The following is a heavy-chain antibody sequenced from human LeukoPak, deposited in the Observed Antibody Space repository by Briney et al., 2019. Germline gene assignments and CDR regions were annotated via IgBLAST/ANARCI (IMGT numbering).Heavy chain of an antibody. Sequence: SETLSLTCAVSGGSISSSSYYWGWIRQPPGKGLEWIATIYYSGSTYYNPSLKGRVTISVDTSKNQFSLKLSSVTAADTAVYYCARHDSYGSVNWFDPWGQGTLVTVSS. D-gene: IGHD3-10*01. J-gene: IGHJ5*02. CDR1: GGSISSSSYY. V-gene: IGHV4-39*01. CDR2: IYYSGST. CDR3: ARHDSYGSVNWFDP.